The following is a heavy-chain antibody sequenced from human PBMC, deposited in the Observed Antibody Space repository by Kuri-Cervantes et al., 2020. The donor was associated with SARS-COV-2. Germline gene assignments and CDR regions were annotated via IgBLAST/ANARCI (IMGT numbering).Heavy chain of an antibody. J-gene: IGHJ4*02. CDR1: GFSLSTSGVG. V-gene: IGHV2-70*01. Sequence: SGPTLVKPPQTLTLTCTFSGFSLSTSGVGVGWIRQPPGKALEWLALIYWDDDKYYSTSLKTRLTISKDTSKNQVVLTMTNMDPVDTATYYCAREAVAGPSFDYWGQGTLVTVSS. D-gene: IGHD6-19*01. CDR2: IYWDDDK. CDR3: AREAVAGPSFDY.